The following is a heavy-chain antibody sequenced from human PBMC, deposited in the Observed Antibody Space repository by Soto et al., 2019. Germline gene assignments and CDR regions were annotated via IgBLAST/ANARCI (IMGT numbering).Heavy chain of an antibody. CDR1: CGSISSDNW. D-gene: IGHD1-26*01. CDR2: FHNSGLS. V-gene: IGHV4-4*02. CDR3: AIVHSLRMRLALSAGMGLDY. Sequence: SETLSLTRAVSCGSISSDNWRRRVRQTPGKGLEWIVEFHNSGLSNCKPCLNSRLTISVDKSKNQISLRLNSVNAGDTAVYYCAIVHSLRMRLALSAGMGLDYWGQ. J-gene: IGHJ4*02.